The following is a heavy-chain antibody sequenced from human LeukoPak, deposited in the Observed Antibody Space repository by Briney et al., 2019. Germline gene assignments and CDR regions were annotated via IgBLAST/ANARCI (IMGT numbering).Heavy chain of an antibody. V-gene: IGHV4-39*01. Sequence: SETLSLTCTVSGGSISSITSFWGWIRQPPGKGLEWIGSIYYSGSPYYNPSLESRVAISLDTSKNQFSLRLGPVTAADTAVYYCARHRGATSRPYYFDYWGQGTLVTVSS. CDR3: ARHRGATSRPYYFDY. D-gene: IGHD1-26*01. CDR2: IYYSGSP. J-gene: IGHJ4*02. CDR1: GGSISSITSF.